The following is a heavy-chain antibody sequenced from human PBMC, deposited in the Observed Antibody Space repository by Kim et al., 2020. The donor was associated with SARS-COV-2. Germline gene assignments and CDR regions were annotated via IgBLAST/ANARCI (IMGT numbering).Heavy chain of an antibody. CDR3: ARSGNFRVDY. V-gene: IGHV3-48*02. J-gene: IGHJ4*02. Sequence: STILYADAVKGRFTISRDNAENSVYLQMNSLRDEDTAVYYCARSGNFRVDYWGQGTLVTVSS. CDR2: STI.